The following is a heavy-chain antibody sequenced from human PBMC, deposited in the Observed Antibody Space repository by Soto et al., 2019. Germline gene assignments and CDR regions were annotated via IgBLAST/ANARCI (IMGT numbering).Heavy chain of an antibody. D-gene: IGHD3-3*01. Sequence: PSETLSLTCTVSGGSISSYYWSWIRQPPGKGLEWIGYIYYSGSTNYNPSLKSRVTISVDTSKNQFSLKLSSVTAADTAVYYCARGQYDFWRAHSHYGMDVWGQGTTVTVSS. V-gene: IGHV4-59*01. J-gene: IGHJ6*02. CDR1: GGSISSYY. CDR3: ARGQYDFWRAHSHYGMDV. CDR2: IYYSGST.